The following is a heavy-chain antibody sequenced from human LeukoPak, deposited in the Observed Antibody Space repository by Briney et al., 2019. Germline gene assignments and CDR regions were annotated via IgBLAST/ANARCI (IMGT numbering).Heavy chain of an antibody. CDR3: ARGNYARFGELSHPGDY. CDR2: IYYSGST. Sequence: SETLSLTCTVSGGSISSYYWSWIRQPPGKGLEWIGYIYYSGSTNSNPSLKSRVTISVDTSKNQFSLKTSSVTAADTAVYYCARGNYARFGELSHPGDYWGQGTLVTVSS. CDR1: GGSISSYY. D-gene: IGHD3-10*01. V-gene: IGHV4-59*01. J-gene: IGHJ4*02.